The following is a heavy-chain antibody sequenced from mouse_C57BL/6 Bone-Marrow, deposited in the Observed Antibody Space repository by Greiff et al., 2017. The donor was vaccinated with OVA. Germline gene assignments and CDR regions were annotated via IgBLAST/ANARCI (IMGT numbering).Heavy chain of an antibody. CDR1: EYEFPSHD. D-gene: IGHD6-1*01. Sequence: EVKLMESGGGLVQPGESLKLSCESNEYEFPSHDMSWVRKTPEKRLELVAAIISDGGSTYYPDSMERRFFISSDNTTKTLYLQMSSLRAENTALYNCARLGGRGDFDVWGTGTTVTVSS. V-gene: IGHV5-2*01. CDR3: ARLGGRGDFDV. CDR2: IISDGGST. J-gene: IGHJ1*03.